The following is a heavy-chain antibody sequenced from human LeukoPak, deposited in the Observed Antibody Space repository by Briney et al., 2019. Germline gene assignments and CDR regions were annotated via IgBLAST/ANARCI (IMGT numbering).Heavy chain of an antibody. V-gene: IGHV3-23*01. J-gene: IGHJ4*02. CDR3: AKRTGYSSGCLGY. D-gene: IGHD6-19*01. CDR2: ISGSGGST. CDR1: GFTFSSYA. Sequence: GGSLRLSCAASGFTFSSYAMSWVRQAPGKGLEWVSAISGSGGSTYYADSVKGRFTISRDNSKNTLCLQMNSLRAEDTAVYYCAKRTGYSSGCLGYWGQGTLVTVSS.